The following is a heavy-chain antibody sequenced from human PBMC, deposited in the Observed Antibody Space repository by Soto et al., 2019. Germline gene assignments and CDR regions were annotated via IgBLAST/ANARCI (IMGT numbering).Heavy chain of an antibody. CDR2: IHHSGPT. Sequence: QVHLQDSGPGLVKPSGTLSLNCKVSGDSISSSEWWGWVRQPPGKGLEWIAEIHHSGPTNYNPSLQSRVTITVDKSKNQISLRLSTVTAADTAVYYCARGGITAVRNYYFDHWGQGTLVTVSS. J-gene: IGHJ4*02. CDR1: GDSISSSEW. CDR3: ARGGITAVRNYYFDH. V-gene: IGHV4-4*02. D-gene: IGHD1-20*01.